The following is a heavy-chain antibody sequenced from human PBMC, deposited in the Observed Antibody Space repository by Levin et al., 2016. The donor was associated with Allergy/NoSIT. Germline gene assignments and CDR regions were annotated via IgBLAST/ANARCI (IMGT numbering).Heavy chain of an antibody. J-gene: IGHJ4*02. CDR2: ISYDGSNK. CDR3: AKDLRLLWFPDY. V-gene: IGHV3-30*18. D-gene: IGHD3-10*01. Sequence: WIRQPPGKGLEWVAVISYDGSNKYYADSVKGRFTISRDNSKNTLYLQMNSLRAEDTAVYYCAKDLRLLWFPDYWGQGTLVTVSS.